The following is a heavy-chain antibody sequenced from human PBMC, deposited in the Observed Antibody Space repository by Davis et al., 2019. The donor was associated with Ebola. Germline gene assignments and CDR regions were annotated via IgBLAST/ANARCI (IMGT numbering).Heavy chain of an antibody. CDR2: INADGSNT. CDR3: RGNHYDIDF. J-gene: IGHJ4*02. CDR1: GFTFSAYW. D-gene: IGHD3-22*01. Sequence: GESLKISCTASGFTFSAYWMHWVRHVPGKGLAWVSRINADGSNTDYADSVKGRFTISRDNAKNTLYLEMSSLRADDTAVYYCRGNHYDIDFWGQGTLVTVS. V-gene: IGHV3-74*01.